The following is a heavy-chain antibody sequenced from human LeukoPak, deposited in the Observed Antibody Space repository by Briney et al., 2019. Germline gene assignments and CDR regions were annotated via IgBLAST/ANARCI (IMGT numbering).Heavy chain of an antibody. CDR1: GYTFTGYY. D-gene: IGHD3-22*01. V-gene: IGHV1-2*02. Sequence: ASVKVSCKASGYTFTGYYMHWVRQAPGQGLEWMGWINPNSGGTNYAQKFQGRVTMTRDTSISTAYMELSRLRSDDTAVYYCARKYYYDSSGYYSDAFDIWGQGTMATVSS. J-gene: IGHJ3*02. CDR2: INPNSGGT. CDR3: ARKYYYDSSGYYSDAFDI.